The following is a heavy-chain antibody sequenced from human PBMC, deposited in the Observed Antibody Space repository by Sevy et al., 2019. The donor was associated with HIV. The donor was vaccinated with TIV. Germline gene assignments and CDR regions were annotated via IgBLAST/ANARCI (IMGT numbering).Heavy chain of an antibody. CDR2: ISAYNGHT. J-gene: IGHJ6*02. Sequence: ASVKVSCKASGYTFTSHGISWVRQAPGQGLEWMGWISAYNGHTKYAQKFQGRVTMTTDTSTPTGYMELRRLGSDDTAVYYCARAVIWFGELEVYYTGMDVWGQGTTVTVSS. CDR3: ARAVIWFGELEVYYTGMDV. D-gene: IGHD3-10*01. CDR1: GYTFTSHG. V-gene: IGHV1-18*01.